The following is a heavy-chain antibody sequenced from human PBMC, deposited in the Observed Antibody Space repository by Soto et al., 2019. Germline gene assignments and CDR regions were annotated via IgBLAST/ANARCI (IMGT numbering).Heavy chain of an antibody. Sequence: PGGSLRLSCAASGFTFSSYGMHWVRQAPGKGLEWVAVIWYDGSNKYYADSVKGRFTISRDNSKNTLYLQMNSLRAEDTAVYYCERDHANNTFDYWGQGSLVTVSS. CDR3: ERDHANNTFDY. V-gene: IGHV3-33*01. J-gene: IGHJ4*02. D-gene: IGHD1-20*01. CDR2: IWYDGSNK. CDR1: GFTFSSYG.